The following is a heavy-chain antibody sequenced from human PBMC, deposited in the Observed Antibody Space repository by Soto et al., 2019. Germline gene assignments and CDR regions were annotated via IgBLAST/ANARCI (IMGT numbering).Heavy chain of an antibody. CDR3: AKGIRNQLLLYTSFDY. V-gene: IGHV3-23*01. CDR1: GFTLRSYA. D-gene: IGHD2-2*01. J-gene: IGHJ4*02. CDR2: ISGSGGST. Sequence: GGSLRLSCAGSGFTLRSYAMSWVRQAPGKGLEWVSAISGSGGSTFYADSVKGRFSISRDNSKNTLYLEMKSLRAEDTAVYYCAKGIRNQLLLYTSFDYWGQGTLVTVSS.